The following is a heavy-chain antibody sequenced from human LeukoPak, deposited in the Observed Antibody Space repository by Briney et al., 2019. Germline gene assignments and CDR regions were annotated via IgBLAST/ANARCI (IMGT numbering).Heavy chain of an antibody. CDR3: ARGYVGSFDY. J-gene: IGHJ4*02. V-gene: IGHV4-34*01. CDR2: INHSGST. CDR1: GGSFSGYY. D-gene: IGHD3-16*01. Sequence: RPSETLSLTCAVYGGSFSGYYWSWIRQPPGKGLEWIGEINHSGSTNYNPSLKSRVTMSVDTSKNQFSLKLSSVTAADTAVYYCARGYVGSFDYWGQGTLVTVSS.